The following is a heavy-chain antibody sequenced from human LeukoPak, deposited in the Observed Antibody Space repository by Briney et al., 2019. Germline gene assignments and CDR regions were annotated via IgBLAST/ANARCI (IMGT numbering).Heavy chain of an antibody. Sequence: GGSLRLSCAASGFTVSSNYMSWVRQAPGKGLEWVSDIYSGGSTYYADSVKGRFTISRDNSKNTLYLQMNMLRAEDTAVYYCARGGGDRPDLGFDYWGQGTLVTVSS. J-gene: IGHJ4*02. D-gene: IGHD3-16*01. V-gene: IGHV3-66*02. CDR3: ARGGGDRPDLGFDY. CDR1: GFTVSSNY. CDR2: IYSGGST.